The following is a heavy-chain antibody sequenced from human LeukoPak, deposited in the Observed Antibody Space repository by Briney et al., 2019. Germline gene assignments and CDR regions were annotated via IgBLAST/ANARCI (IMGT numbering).Heavy chain of an antibody. D-gene: IGHD3-16*01. CDR3: AREISLARGAFDI. V-gene: IGHV4-34*01. CDR1: GGSFSGYF. CDR2: INHKGNT. Sequence: PSETLSLTCAVYGGSFSGYFLSWIRQPPGKGPEWIGEINHKGNTNYNPSLKSRVTISVDTSKNQFSLKLSSVTAAETAVYYCAREISLARGAFDILGQRTKVTVSS. J-gene: IGHJ3*02.